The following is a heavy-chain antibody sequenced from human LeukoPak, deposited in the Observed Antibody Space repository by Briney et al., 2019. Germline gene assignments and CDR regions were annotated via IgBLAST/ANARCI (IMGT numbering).Heavy chain of an antibody. CDR2: IIPIFGTA. J-gene: IGHJ4*02. CDR1: GGTFSSYA. D-gene: IGHD6-6*01. CDR3: ARHTRYSSSSRLFEY. V-gene: IGHV1-69*13. Sequence: ASVKVSCKASGGTFSSYAISWVRQAPGQGLEWMGGIIPIFGTANYAQKFQGRVTITADESTSTAYMELSSLRSEDTAVYYCARHTRYSSSSRLFEYWGQGTLVTVSS.